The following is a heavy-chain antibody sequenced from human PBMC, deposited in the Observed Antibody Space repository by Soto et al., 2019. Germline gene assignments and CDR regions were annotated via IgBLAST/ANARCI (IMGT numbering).Heavy chain of an antibody. Sequence: GGSLRLSCAASGFTFSDHYMDWVRQAPGKGLEWVGRTRNKANSYTTEYAASVKGRFTISRDDSKNSLYLQMNSLKTEDTAVYYCARGAWGYGDYGINYAFDIWGQGTMVTVSS. CDR2: TRNKANSYTT. CDR3: ARGAWGYGDYGINYAFDI. V-gene: IGHV3-72*01. J-gene: IGHJ3*02. D-gene: IGHD4-17*01. CDR1: GFTFSDHY.